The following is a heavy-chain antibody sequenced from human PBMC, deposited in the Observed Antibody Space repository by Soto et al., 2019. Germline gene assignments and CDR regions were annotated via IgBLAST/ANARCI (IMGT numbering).Heavy chain of an antibody. CDR1: GYIFTNHY. CDR2: INPSVGST. V-gene: IGHV1-46*01. J-gene: IGHJ4*02. D-gene: IGHD6-6*01. Sequence: ASVKVSCRASGYIFTNHYIHWVRQAPGQGLEWMGIINPSVGSTNYLQKFQGRITMTTDTSTSTAYMELSSLRSEDMAVYYCARASLYSSSYLGYWGQGTLVTVSS. CDR3: ARASLYSSSYLGY.